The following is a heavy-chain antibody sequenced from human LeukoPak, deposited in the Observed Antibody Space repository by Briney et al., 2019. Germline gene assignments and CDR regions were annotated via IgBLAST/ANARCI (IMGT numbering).Heavy chain of an antibody. CDR1: GFTFSSYS. J-gene: IGHJ4*02. D-gene: IGHD3-10*01. CDR3: AKDYGSGSYYTFDY. Sequence: GGSLRLSCAASGFTFSSYSMNWVRQAPGKGLEWVSYISSSSSTIYYADSVKGRFTISRDNAKNSLYLQMNSLRAEDTALYYCAKDYGSGSYYTFDYWGQGTLVTVSS. V-gene: IGHV3-48*01. CDR2: ISSSSSTI.